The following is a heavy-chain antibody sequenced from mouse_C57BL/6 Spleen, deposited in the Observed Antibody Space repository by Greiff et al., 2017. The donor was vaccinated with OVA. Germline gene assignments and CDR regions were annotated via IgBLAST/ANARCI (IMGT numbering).Heavy chain of an antibody. CDR2: IYPGDGDT. J-gene: IGHJ2*01. V-gene: IGHV1-80*01. Sequence: QVQLKQSGAELVKPGASVKISCKASGYAFSSYWMNWVKQRPGKGLEWIGQIYPGDGDTNYNGKFKGKATLTADKSSSTAYMQLSSLTSEDSAVYFCARELRPPYFDYWGQGTTLTVSS. CDR1: GYAFSSYW. D-gene: IGHD3-2*02. CDR3: ARELRPPYFDY.